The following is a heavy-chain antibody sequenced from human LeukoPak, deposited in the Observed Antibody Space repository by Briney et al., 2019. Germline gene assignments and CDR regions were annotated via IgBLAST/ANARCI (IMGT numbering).Heavy chain of an antibody. CDR3: ASVFWSGYPY. CDR2: IYHSGST. J-gene: IGHJ4*02. CDR1: GYSISSGYY. Sequence: SETLSLTCAVSGYSISSGYYWGWIRQPPGKGLEWIGSIYHSGSTYYNPSLKSRVTISVDTSKNQFSLKLSSVTAAETAVYYCASVFWSGYPYWGQGTLVTVSS. D-gene: IGHD3-3*01. V-gene: IGHV4-38-2*01.